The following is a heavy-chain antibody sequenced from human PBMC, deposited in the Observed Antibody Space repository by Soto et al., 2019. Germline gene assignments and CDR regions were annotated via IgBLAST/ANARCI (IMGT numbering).Heavy chain of an antibody. CDR3: AKGGPFTGGFDP. D-gene: IGHD3-16*01. CDR2: ITGRSAVP. V-gene: IGHV3-23*01. Sequence: EGQLLQSGGYLVQPGGSLRLSCAGSGLTLRSYAMTWIRQTPEKGLEWVSTITGRSAVPSYADSVNGRFTVSRDNSKNTLYLQMNSLRPDDTAIYYCAKGGPFTGGFDPWGQGTLVTVSA. CDR1: GLTLRSYA. J-gene: IGHJ5*02.